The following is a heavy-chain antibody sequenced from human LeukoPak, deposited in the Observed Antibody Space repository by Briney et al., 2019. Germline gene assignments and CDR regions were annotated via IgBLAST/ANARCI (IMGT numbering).Heavy chain of an antibody. CDR3: ARQAGGYYDSSGYYYNWFDP. CDR2: IYYSGST. J-gene: IGHJ5*02. Sequence: SETLSLTCTVSGGSISSSSYYWGWIRRPPGKGLEWIGSIYYSGSTYYNPSLKSRVTISVDTSKNQFSPKLSSVTAADTAVYYCARQAGGYYDSSGYYYNWFDPWGQGTLVTVSS. D-gene: IGHD3-22*01. CDR1: GGSISSSSYY. V-gene: IGHV4-39*01.